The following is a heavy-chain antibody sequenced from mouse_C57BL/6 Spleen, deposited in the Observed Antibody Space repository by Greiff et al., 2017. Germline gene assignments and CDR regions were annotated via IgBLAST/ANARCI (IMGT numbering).Heavy chain of an antibody. V-gene: IGHV1-7*01. D-gene: IGHD2-4*01. CDR3: ARYDYDNSMDY. J-gene: IGHJ4*01. CDR1: GYTFTSYW. Sequence: QVQLQQSGAELAKPGASVKLSCKASGYTFTSYWMHWVKQRPGQGLEWIGYINPSSGYTKYNQKYKDKATLTADKSSSTAYMQLSSLTYEDSAVCYCARYDYDNSMDYWGQGTSVTVSS. CDR2: INPSSGYT.